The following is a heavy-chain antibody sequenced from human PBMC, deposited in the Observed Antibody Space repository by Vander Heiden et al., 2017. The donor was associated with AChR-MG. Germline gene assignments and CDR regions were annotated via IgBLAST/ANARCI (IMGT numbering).Heavy chain of an antibody. Sequence: EVQLLESGGGLVQPGGSLRLSCAASGLTFSSYAMSWVRQAPGKGLEWISAISGSGDSTYYADSVKGRFTISRDNAKNTLYLQMNSLRAEDTAVYYCAKDHIAVTDDYWGQGTLVTVSS. CDR3: AKDHIAVTDDY. CDR2: ISGSGDST. V-gene: IGHV3-23*01. J-gene: IGHJ4*02. CDR1: GLTFSSYA. D-gene: IGHD4-17*01.